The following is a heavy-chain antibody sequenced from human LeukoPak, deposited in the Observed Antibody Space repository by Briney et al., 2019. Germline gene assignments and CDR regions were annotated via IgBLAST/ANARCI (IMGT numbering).Heavy chain of an antibody. Sequence: ASVKVSCKASGYTFTGYYMHWVRQAPGQGLEWMGWINPNSGDTNYAQKFQGRVTMTRDTSISTAYMELSRLRSDDTAVYYCARAGNYGDYFDYWGQGTLVTVSS. J-gene: IGHJ4*02. D-gene: IGHD4-17*01. CDR3: ARAGNYGDYFDY. CDR2: INPNSGDT. V-gene: IGHV1-2*02. CDR1: GYTFTGYY.